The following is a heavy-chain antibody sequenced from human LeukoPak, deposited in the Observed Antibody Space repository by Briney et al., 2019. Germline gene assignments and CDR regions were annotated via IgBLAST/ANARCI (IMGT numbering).Heavy chain of an antibody. CDR3: ARDKREPRYAFDI. J-gene: IGHJ3*02. CDR1: GGSISSYY. V-gene: IGHV4-59*12. CDR2: IYYSGSS. D-gene: IGHD1-26*01. Sequence: SETLSLTCIVSGGSISSYYWSWIRQPPGKGLEWIGYIYYSGSSNYNPSLKSRVTISVDKSKNQFSLKVRSVTAADTAVYYCARDKREPRYAFDIWGQGTMVTVSS.